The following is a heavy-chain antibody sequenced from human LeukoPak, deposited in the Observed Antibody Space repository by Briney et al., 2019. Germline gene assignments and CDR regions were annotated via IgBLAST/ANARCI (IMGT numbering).Heavy chain of an antibody. D-gene: IGHD3-10*02. CDR3: ARGGFLVMVGIDY. V-gene: IGHV3-11*04. J-gene: IGHJ4*02. CDR1: GFTFSDYY. Sequence: GGSLRLSCAASGFTFSDYYMSWIRQSPGKGLEWLSYIGSSGSPIYYADSVKGRFTISRDNAKNSLYLQMNSLRAEDTAVYYCARGGFLVMVGIDYWGQGTLVTVSS. CDR2: IGSSGSPI.